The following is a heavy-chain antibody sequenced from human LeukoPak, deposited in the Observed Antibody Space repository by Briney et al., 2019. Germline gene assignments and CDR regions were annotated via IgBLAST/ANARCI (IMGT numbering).Heavy chain of an antibody. CDR2: ISSSGSTI. CDR3: ASSSLSRWASLLFDP. CDR1: GFTFSDYY. D-gene: IGHD6-19*01. J-gene: IGHJ5*02. Sequence: PGGSLRLSCAASGFTFSDYYMSWIRQAPGKGLEWVSYISSSGSTIYYADSVKGRFTISRDNAKNSLYLRMNSLRAEDTAVYYCASSSLSRWASLLFDPWGQGTLVTVSS. V-gene: IGHV3-11*01.